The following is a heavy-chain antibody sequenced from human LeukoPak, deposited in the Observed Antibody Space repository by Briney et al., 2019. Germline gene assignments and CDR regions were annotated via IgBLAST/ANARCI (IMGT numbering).Heavy chain of an antibody. CDR2: IYTSGST. D-gene: IGHD4-17*01. J-gene: IGHJ5*02. V-gene: IGHV4-4*09. CDR1: GGSISSYY. CDR3: ARLGRGDWFDP. Sequence: PSETLSLTCTVSGGSISSYYWSWIRQPPGKGLEWIGYIYTSGSTNYNPSLKSRVTISVDTSKNQFSLKLSSVTAADTAVYYCARLGRGDWFDPRGQGTLVTVSS.